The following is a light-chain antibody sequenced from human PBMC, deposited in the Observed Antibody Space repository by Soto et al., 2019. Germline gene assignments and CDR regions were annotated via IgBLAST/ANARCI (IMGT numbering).Light chain of an antibody. CDR3: QQYYSYPYMYT. V-gene: IGKV1-8*01. CDR2: AAS. J-gene: IGKJ2*01. CDR1: QGISSY. Sequence: AIRMTQSPSSLSASTGARVTITCRASQGISSYLAWYQQKPGKAPKLLIYAASTLQSGVPSRFSGSGSGTDFTLTISCLQSEDFATYYCQQYYSYPYMYTFGQGTKREIK.